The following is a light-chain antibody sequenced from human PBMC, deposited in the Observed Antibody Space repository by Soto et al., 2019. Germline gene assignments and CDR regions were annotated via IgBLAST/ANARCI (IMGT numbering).Light chain of an antibody. CDR2: GAS. V-gene: IGKV3-15*01. CDR1: QSVGTS. CDR3: QQYYNWPPFT. J-gene: IGKJ2*01. Sequence: EIVMTQSPATLSVSPGQRVTLSCRASQSVGTSIAWYQQKPGQAPRLLIYGASTRATGVPARFSGSGSGTAFTLTISRLQSEDFANYYCQQYYNWPPFTFGQGTKLEIK.